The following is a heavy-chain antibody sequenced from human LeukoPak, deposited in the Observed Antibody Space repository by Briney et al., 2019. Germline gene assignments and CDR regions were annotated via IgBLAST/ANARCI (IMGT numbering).Heavy chain of an antibody. CDR3: ATMRGFRPPSYVFLMDV. Sequence: ASVKVSCKGDTLTDDQVHWVRQAPGQGLEWMGWINPSNGDPHYAEKFQGRVTMTRDTSLSMAYMELNSLRSADTAVYYCATMRGFRPPSYVFLMDVWGQGTMVTVSS. D-gene: IGHD3-10*02. V-gene: IGHV1-2*02. J-gene: IGHJ6*02. CDR1: DTLTDDQ. CDR2: INPSNGDP.